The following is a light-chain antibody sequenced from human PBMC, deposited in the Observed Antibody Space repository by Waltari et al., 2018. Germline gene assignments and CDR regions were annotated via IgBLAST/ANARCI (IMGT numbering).Light chain of an antibody. J-gene: IGLJ3*02. CDR1: NLESQD. V-gene: IGLV3-9*01. CDR3: QVWDSRSSWV. Sequence: SYELTQPLSVSVALGPTARITCGGNNLESQDVHWYQQKPGQAPVLVLFRDTNRASGIPERFSGSNSGNTATLTITRAQAGDEADYYCQVWDSRSSWVFGGGTKLTVL. CDR2: RDT.